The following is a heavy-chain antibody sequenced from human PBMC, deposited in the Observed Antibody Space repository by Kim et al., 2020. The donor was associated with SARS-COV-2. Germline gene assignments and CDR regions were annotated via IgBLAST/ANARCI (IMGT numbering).Heavy chain of an antibody. CDR3: ARGSGSSWFDY. J-gene: IGHJ4*02. V-gene: IGHV1-2*02. Sequence: ASVKVSCKPSGYTFTAHFMHWVRQAPGQGLEWMGWINSRTGATSYAQRSQGRVTMTRDTYLSTSFLELSSLTSDDTAVYYCARGSGSSWFDYWGQGKLVTLSS. D-gene: IGHD6-13*01. CDR2: INSRTGAT. CDR1: GYTFTAHF.